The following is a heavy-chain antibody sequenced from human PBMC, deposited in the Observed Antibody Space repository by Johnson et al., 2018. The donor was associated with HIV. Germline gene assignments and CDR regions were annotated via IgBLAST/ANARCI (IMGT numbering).Heavy chain of an antibody. J-gene: IGHJ3*02. CDR2: ISYDGSNK. D-gene: IGHD3-22*01. Sequence: QVQLVESGGGVVQPGRSQRLSCAASGFTFSRYGIHWVRQAPGKGLEWVAVISYDGSNKKYADSVKGRFTISRDNSKNTLYLQMNSLRAEDTAVYYCAKGRDSSGFGAFDIWGQGTMVTVSS. V-gene: IGHV3-30*18. CDR1: GFTFSRYG. CDR3: AKGRDSSGFGAFDI.